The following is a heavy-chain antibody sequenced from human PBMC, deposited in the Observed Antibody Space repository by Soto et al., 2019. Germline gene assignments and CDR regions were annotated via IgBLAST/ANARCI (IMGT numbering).Heavy chain of an antibody. V-gene: IGHV4-59*01. Sequence: QVQLQESGPGLVKPSETLSLTCTVSGGSISSYYWSWIRQPPGKGLEWIGYIYYSGSTNYNPSLKGRVTISVHTPQNQFSLKLSSVTAADTAVYYCARGTCWYSSGFLYYYGMDVWGQGTTVTVSS. CDR1: GGSISSYY. D-gene: IGHD6-19*01. CDR2: IYYSGST. J-gene: IGHJ6*02. CDR3: ARGTCWYSSGFLYYYGMDV.